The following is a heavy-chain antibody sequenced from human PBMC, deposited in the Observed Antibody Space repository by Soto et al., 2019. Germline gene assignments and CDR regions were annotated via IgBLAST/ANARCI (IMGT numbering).Heavy chain of an antibody. CDR3: AKDLRYCSSTSCYTGIWFDP. CDR1: GDSVSSNSAA. J-gene: IGHJ5*02. V-gene: IGHV6-1*01. Sequence: PSQTLSLTCAISGDSVSSNSAAWNWIRQSPSRGLEWLGRTYYRSKWYNDYAVSVKSRITINPDTSKNQFSLQLNSVTPEDTAVYYCAKDLRYCSSTSCYTGIWFDPWGQGTLVTVSS. D-gene: IGHD2-2*02. CDR2: TYYRSKWYN.